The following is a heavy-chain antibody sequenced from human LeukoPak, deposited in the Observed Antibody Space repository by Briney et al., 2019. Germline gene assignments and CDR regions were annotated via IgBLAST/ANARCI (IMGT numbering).Heavy chain of an antibody. Sequence: LSETLSLTCTVSGGSISSYYWSWIRQPPGKGLEWIGYIYYSGSTNYNPSLKSRVTISVDTSKNQFSLKLSSVTAADTAVYYCAALPSRYYDILTGYPRGEYWGQGTLVTVSS. CDR1: GGSISSYY. CDR2: IYYSGST. D-gene: IGHD3-9*01. J-gene: IGHJ4*02. V-gene: IGHV4-59*01. CDR3: AALPSRYYDILTGYPRGEY.